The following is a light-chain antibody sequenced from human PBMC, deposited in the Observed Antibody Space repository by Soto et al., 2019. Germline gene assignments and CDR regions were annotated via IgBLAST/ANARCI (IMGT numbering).Light chain of an antibody. V-gene: IGKV3-15*01. Sequence: EMVMTQSPATLSVSPGERATLSCRASQSVSSNLAWYQQKPGQAPRLLIYGASTRATGIPARFSGSGSGTESTLTISSLQSEDFAVYYCQQYNNWPLTFGQGTRLEIK. CDR2: GAS. CDR3: QQYNNWPLT. J-gene: IGKJ5*01. CDR1: QSVSSN.